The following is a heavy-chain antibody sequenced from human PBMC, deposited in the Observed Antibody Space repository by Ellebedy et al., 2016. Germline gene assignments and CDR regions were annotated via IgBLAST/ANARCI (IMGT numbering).Heavy chain of an antibody. D-gene: IGHD5-12*01. J-gene: IGHJ4*02. Sequence: ASVKVSXXASGYFFTGYDITWVRQAPGQGLEWMGWISTHNGNTNFAQSFQGRVTMNTDTSTNTVYMELRGLRYDDTAVYYCARPLDSGYDSAYFDYWGQGTLVTVSS. CDR1: GYFFTGYD. CDR3: ARPLDSGYDSAYFDY. V-gene: IGHV1-18*01. CDR2: ISTHNGNT.